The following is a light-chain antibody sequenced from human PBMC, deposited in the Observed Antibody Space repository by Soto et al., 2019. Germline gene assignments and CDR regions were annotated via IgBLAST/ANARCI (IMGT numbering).Light chain of an antibody. CDR2: DAY. V-gene: IGKV3-11*01. J-gene: IGKJ3*01. CDR1: QSVSSY. CDR3: QQRSNWPT. Sequence: EIVLTQSPATLSLSPVERATLSCRASQSVSSYLAWYQQKPGQGPRLLIYDAYNRATGIPARFSGSGSGTDFTRTISRLEPDDFAVYYCQQRSNWPTFGPGTKVDIK.